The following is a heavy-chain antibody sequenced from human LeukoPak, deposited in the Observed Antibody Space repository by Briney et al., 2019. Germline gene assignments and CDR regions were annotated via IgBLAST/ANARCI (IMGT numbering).Heavy chain of an antibody. J-gene: IGHJ4*02. D-gene: IGHD3-22*01. CDR1: GYTFTGYY. Sequence: ASVKVSCKASGYTFTGYYMHWVRQAPGQGLEWMGRINPNSGGTNYAQKFQGRVTMTRDTSISTAHMELSRLRSDDTAVYYCARDRNPIPKYYDSSGYYFWGQGTLVTVSS. CDR2: INPNSGGT. CDR3: ARDRNPIPKYYDSSGYYF. V-gene: IGHV1-2*06.